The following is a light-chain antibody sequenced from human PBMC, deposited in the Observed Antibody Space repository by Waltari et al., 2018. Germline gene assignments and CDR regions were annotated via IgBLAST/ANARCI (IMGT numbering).Light chain of an antibody. CDR1: SSDVGGYNH. J-gene: IGLJ3*02. CDR3: CSYAGSYTWV. CDR2: DVS. Sequence: QSALTHPRSVSGPPGQSVTISCTGPSSDVGGYNHFSWYQQHPGKAPKLMIYDVSKRPSGVPDRFSGSKSGNTASLTISGLQAEDEADYYCCSYAGSYTWVFGGGTKLTVL. V-gene: IGLV2-11*01.